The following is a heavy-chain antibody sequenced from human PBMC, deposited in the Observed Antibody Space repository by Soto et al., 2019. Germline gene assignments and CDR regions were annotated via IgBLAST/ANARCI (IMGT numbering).Heavy chain of an antibody. CDR2: ISGSGGST. Sequence: GGSLRLSCAASGFTFSSYAMSWVRQAPGKGLEWVSAISGSGGSTYYADSVKGRFTISRDNSKNTLYLQMNSLRAEDTAVYYCAKDQSIFGVVIIGGDNWFDPWGQGTLVTVSS. V-gene: IGHV3-23*01. J-gene: IGHJ5*02. CDR3: AKDQSIFGVVIIGGDNWFDP. CDR1: GFTFSSYA. D-gene: IGHD3-3*01.